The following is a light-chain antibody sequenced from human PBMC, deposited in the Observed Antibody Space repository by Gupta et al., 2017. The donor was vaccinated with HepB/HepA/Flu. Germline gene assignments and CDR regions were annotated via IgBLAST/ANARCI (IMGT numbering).Light chain of an antibody. Sequence: SYELTQPPSVSVSPGQTASITCSGDKLGDKYACWYQQKPGQSPVLVIYQDSKRPSGIPERFSGYNSATTATLTIRGTQAVDEDDYYCQAWDSSTVVFGGGTKLTVL. CDR2: QDS. J-gene: IGLJ2*01. CDR3: QAWDSSTVV. V-gene: IGLV3-1*01. CDR1: KLGDKY.